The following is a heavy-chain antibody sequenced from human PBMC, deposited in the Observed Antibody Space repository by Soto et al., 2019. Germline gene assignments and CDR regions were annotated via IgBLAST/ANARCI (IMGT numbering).Heavy chain of an antibody. D-gene: IGHD3-9*01. CDR3: TRDSFDETYYYGMDV. CDR1: GFTFRKSW. V-gene: IGHV3-74*01. Sequence: EVQLVESGGGSVQPGGSLRISCVASGFTFRKSWMHWVRQTPGKGLVWVSRINPDGSFTSYAESVKGRFSMTRDNAKNTLYLQMNSLRAGDTAVYYCTRDSFDETYYYGMDVWGQGTTVIVSS. CDR2: INPDGSFT. J-gene: IGHJ6*02.